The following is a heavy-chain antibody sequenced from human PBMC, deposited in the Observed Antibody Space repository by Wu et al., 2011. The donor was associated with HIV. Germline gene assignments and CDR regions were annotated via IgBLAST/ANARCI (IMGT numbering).Heavy chain of an antibody. J-gene: IGHJ4*02. CDR3: ARAYSSAAGQFDY. V-gene: IGHV1-69*14. D-gene: IGHD6-25*01. Sequence: QVQLVQSGAEVKKPGSSVKVSCKASGGTFTSYAVSWVRLTPGQGLEWMGRIIPMFDTANYAQNFQSRLTITADKSTTTAYMELSSLRSEDTAVYYCARAYSSAAGQFDYWGQGTLVTVSS. CDR2: IIPMFDTA. CDR1: GGTFTSYA.